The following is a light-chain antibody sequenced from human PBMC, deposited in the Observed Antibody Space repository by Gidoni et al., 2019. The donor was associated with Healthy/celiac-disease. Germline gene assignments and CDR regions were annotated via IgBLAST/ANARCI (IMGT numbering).Light chain of an antibody. V-gene: IGLV3-1*01. CDR1: KWGDKY. Sequence: SYELTQPPSVSVSPGQTASITCSGDKWGDKYACWYQQKPGQSPVLVIYQDSKRPSGIPERFSGSNSGNTATLTISGTQAMDEADYYCQAWDSSQVVFGGGTKLTVL. J-gene: IGLJ2*01. CDR3: QAWDSSQVV. CDR2: QDS.